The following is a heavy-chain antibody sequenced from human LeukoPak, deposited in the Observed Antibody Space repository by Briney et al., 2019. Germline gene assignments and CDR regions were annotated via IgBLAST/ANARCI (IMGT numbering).Heavy chain of an antibody. CDR3: ARGKKQQRRYCYYYMDV. Sequence: ASVKVSCKASGYTFTSYDINWVRQATGQGLEWMGWMNPNSGNTGYAQKFQGRVTITRNTSISTAYMELSSLRSEDTAVYYCARGKKQQRRYCYYYMDVWGNGTTVTVSS. CDR1: GYTFTSYD. CDR2: MNPNSGNT. D-gene: IGHD6-13*01. V-gene: IGHV1-8*03. J-gene: IGHJ6*03.